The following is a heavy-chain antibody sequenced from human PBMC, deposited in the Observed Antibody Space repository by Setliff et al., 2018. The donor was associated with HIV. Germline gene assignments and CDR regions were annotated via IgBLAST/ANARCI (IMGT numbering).Heavy chain of an antibody. J-gene: IGHJ4*02. CDR3: ARGRHYSSSAPFGIDF. CDR1: GGSFRGYY. D-gene: IGHD6-6*01. Sequence: SETLSLTCAVYGGSFRGYYWSWIRQPPGKGLEWIGEIHHSRSTNYNPSLKSLVTMSVDTPKNQFSLKVNSVTAADTAVSYCARGRHYSSSAPFGIDFWGQGTLGTVPQ. CDR2: IHHSRST. V-gene: IGHV4-34*01.